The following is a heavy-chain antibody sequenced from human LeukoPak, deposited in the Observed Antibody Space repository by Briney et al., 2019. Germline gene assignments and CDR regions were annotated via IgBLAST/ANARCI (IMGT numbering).Heavy chain of an antibody. CDR1: GFTFSSYS. J-gene: IGHJ5*02. V-gene: IGHV3-21*01. D-gene: IGHD2-2*01. CDR3: ARDYLVVPAAMWWFDP. Sequence: KPGGSLRLSCAASGFTFSSYSMNWVRQAPGKGLEWVSSISSSGSSMFYADSVKGRFTISRDNAKSSLYLQMNSLRAEDTALYYCARDYLVVPAAMWWFDPRGQGTLVTVSS. CDR2: ISSSGSSM.